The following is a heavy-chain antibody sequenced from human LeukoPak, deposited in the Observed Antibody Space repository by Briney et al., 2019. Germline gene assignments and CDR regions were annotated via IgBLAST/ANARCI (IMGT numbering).Heavy chain of an antibody. V-gene: IGHV3-30-3*01. CDR3: ARVRPGTVTTPHFDY. D-gene: IGHD4-17*01. J-gene: IGHJ4*02. CDR1: GFTFGSYA. CDR2: ISYDGSNK. Sequence: PGGSLRLSCAASGFTFGSYAMHWVRQAPGKGLEWVAVISYDGSNKYYADSVKGRFTISRDNSKNTLYLQMNSLRAEDTAVYYCARVRPGTVTTPHFDYWGQGTLVTVSS.